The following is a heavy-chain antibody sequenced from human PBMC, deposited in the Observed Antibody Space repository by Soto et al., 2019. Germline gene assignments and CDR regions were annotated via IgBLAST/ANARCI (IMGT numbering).Heavy chain of an antibody. J-gene: IGHJ5*02. Sequence: EAQLLESGGGLVQPGGSLRLSCAASGLSFSSSAMNWVRQAPGKGLEWVSIISDSGGRTHYADSVKGRFTISRDNSKNTLYLQMNSLRTEDTAVYYCAKSLNFNWQNWFDPWGQGTLVTVSS. CDR2: ISDSGGRT. V-gene: IGHV3-23*01. CDR1: GLSFSSSA. D-gene: IGHD1-1*01. CDR3: AKSLNFNWQNWFDP.